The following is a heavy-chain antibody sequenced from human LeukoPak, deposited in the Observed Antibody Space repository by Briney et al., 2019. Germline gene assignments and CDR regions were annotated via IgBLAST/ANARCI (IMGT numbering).Heavy chain of an antibody. Sequence: GGSLRLSCAASGFTFNTYWMSWVRQAPGKGLEWVANIKQDGSEKYYVDSVKGRFTISRDNAKNALYLQMNSLRAEDTALYYCASGVVAANYFDYWGQGTLVTVSS. CDR2: IKQDGSEK. V-gene: IGHV3-7*03. CDR1: GFTFNTYW. D-gene: IGHD2-15*01. J-gene: IGHJ4*02. CDR3: ASGVVAANYFDY.